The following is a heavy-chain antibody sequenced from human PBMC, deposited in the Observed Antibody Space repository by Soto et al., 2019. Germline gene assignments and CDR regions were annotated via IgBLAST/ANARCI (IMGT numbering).Heavy chain of an antibody. J-gene: IGHJ6*02. D-gene: IGHD1-1*01. CDR2: ISYDGSNK. CDR3: ARGGEMLEPTAMDV. CDR1: GFTFSSYA. V-gene: IGHV3-30-3*01. Sequence: GGSLRLSCAASGFTFSSYAMHWVRQAPGKGLEWVAVISYDGSNKYYADSVKGRFTISRDNSKNTLYLQMNSLRAEDTAVYYCARGGEMLEPTAMDVWGQGTTVTVSS.